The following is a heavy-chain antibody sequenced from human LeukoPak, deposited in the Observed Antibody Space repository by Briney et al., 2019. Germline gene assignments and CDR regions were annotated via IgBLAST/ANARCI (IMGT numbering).Heavy chain of an antibody. J-gene: IGHJ4*02. CDR1: GFTFSSYG. V-gene: IGHV3-30*18. CDR3: AKARTASGYGDFDY. Sequence: GRSLRLSCAASGFTFSSYGMHWVRQAPGKGLEWVAVISYDGSNKDYADSVKGRFTISRDNSKNTLYLQMNSLSAEDTAVYYCAKARTASGYGDFDYWGQGTLVTVSS. D-gene: IGHD3-3*01. CDR2: ISYDGSNK.